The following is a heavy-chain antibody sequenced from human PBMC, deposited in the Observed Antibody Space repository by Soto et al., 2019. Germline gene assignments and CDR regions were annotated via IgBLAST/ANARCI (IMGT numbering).Heavy chain of an antibody. CDR3: AKDQVAAAGTFDY. Sequence: GGALRLSCAASVFTFSSYAMSWVRQAPGKGLEWVSSISRSGGSTYYADSVKGRFTISRDNSKNTLYLQMNSLRAEDTAVYYCAKDQVAAAGTFDYWGQGTLVTVSS. CDR2: ISRSGGST. J-gene: IGHJ4*02. D-gene: IGHD6-13*01. V-gene: IGHV3-23*01. CDR1: VFTFSSYA.